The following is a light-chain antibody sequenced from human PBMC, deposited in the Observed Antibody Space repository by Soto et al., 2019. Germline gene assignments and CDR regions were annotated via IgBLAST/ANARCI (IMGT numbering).Light chain of an antibody. CDR1: SSNIGSNI. Sequence: QSVLTQPPSASGTPGQRVTISCSGTSSNIGSNIVTWYQQLPGTAPKLLIYSDNQRPSRVPDRFSASKSGTSASLAISGLQSEDEADYYCAAWDDSLDGFVFGDGTKLTVL. J-gene: IGLJ1*01. CDR3: AAWDDSLDGFV. V-gene: IGLV1-44*01. CDR2: SDN.